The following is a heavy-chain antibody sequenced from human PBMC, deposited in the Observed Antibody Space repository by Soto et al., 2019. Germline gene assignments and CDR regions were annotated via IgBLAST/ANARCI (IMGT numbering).Heavy chain of an antibody. D-gene: IGHD6-13*01. V-gene: IGHV4-30-2*01. CDR1: GGSISSGGYS. J-gene: IGHJ5*02. CDR2: IYHSGST. Sequence: NPSETQSLTXAVSGGSISSGGYSWSWIRQPPGKGLEWIGYIYHSGSTYYNPSLKSRVTISVDRSKNQFALKLSSVTAADTAVYYCARGGVPSSSPHWFDPWRQGTLVTVSS. CDR3: ARGGVPSSSPHWFDP.